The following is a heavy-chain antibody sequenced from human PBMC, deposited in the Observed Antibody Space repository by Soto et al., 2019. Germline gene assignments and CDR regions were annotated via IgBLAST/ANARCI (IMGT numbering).Heavy chain of an antibody. CDR2: ISSSSSTI. CDR3: DLYGSGSGYGMDV. CDR1: GFTFSSYS. V-gene: IGHV3-48*01. D-gene: IGHD3-10*01. J-gene: IGHJ6*02. Sequence: EVQLVESGGGLVQPGGSLRLSCAASGFTFSSYSMNWVRQAPGKGLEWVSYISSSSSTIYYADSVKGRFTISRDNAKKALYLQMNSLRAEDTAVYYCDLYGSGSGYGMDVWGQGTTVTVSS.